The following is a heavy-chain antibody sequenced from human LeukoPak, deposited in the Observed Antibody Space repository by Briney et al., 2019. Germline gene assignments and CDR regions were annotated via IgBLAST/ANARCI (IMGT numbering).Heavy chain of an antibody. J-gene: IGHJ4*02. V-gene: IGHV3-21*01. D-gene: IGHD1-14*01. CDR3: ARESPDQAFDY. Sequence: GSLRLXXXAPGXTFSSYSMNWVRQAPGKGLEWVSSISSSSSYIYYADSVKGRFTISRDNAKNSLYLQMNSLRAEDTAVYYCARESPDQAFDYWGQGTLVTVSS. CDR1: GXTFSSYS. CDR2: ISSSSSYI.